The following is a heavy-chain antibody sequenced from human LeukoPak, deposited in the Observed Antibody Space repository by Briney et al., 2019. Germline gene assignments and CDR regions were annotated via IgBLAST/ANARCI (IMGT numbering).Heavy chain of an antibody. Sequence: GESLRLSCAASGFTFSTYSMNWVRQAPGKGLEWVSSIISGTYIYYADLVKGRFTISRDNAKNSLYLQMNSLRAEDTAVYYCARDFAQTGDYHHFDYWGQGTPVTVSS. V-gene: IGHV3-21*01. CDR2: IISGTYI. CDR1: GFTFSTYS. CDR3: ARDFAQTGDYHHFDY. D-gene: IGHD7-27*01. J-gene: IGHJ4*02.